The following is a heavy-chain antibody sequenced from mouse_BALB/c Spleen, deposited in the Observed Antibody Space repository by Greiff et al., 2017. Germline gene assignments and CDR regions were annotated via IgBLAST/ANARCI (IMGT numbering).Heavy chain of an antibody. CDR1: GYSITSGYY. CDR3: AREAMISRFAY. V-gene: IGHV3-6*02. D-gene: IGHD2-4*01. Sequence: EVKLMESGPGLVKPSQSLSLTCSVTGYSITSGYYWNWIRQFPGNKLEWMGYISYDGSNNYNPSLKNRISITRDTSKNQFFLKLNSVTTEDTATYYCAREAMISRFAYWGQGTLVTVSA. J-gene: IGHJ3*01. CDR2: ISYDGSN.